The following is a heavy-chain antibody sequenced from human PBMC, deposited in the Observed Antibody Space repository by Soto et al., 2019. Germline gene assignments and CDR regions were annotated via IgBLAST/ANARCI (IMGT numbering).Heavy chain of an antibody. CDR1: GFTFSRFW. Sequence: PGGSLRLSCAASGFTFSRFWMHWVRQVPGKGLVWVSRIYSDGSGPMYADSVKGRFTISRDNAKSTLYLQMNSLRAEDTAVYYCATLNSFGSDYWGQGTLVTVPQ. CDR3: ATLNSFGSDY. V-gene: IGHV3-74*03. D-gene: IGHD5-18*01. J-gene: IGHJ4*02. CDR2: IYSDGSGP.